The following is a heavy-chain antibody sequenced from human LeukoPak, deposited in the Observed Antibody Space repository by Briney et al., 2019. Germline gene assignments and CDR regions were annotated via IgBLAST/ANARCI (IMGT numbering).Heavy chain of an antibody. Sequence: PSETLSLTCTVSGGSISSSSYYWGWIRQPPGKGLEWIGRIYTSGSTNYNPSLKSRVTMSADTSKNQFSLKLSSVTAADTAVYYCARESYSCLDYCGQGTLVTVSS. V-gene: IGHV4-39*07. CDR2: IYTSGST. CDR1: GGSISSSSYY. J-gene: IGHJ4*02. CDR3: ARESYSCLDY. D-gene: IGHD2-2*01.